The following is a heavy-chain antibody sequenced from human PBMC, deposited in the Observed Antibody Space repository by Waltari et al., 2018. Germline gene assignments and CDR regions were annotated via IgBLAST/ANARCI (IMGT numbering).Heavy chain of an antibody. Sequence: QVQLQESGPGLVKPSETLSLTCAVSGYSISSGYYWGWIRQPPGKGLEWIGSIYHSGSTYYNPSLKSRVTISGDTSKNQFSLKLSSVTAADTAVYYCASQGPMIVVVSDAFDIWGQGTMVTVSS. CDR1: GYSISSGYY. D-gene: IGHD3-22*01. J-gene: IGHJ3*02. CDR3: ASQGPMIVVVSDAFDI. CDR2: IYHSGST. V-gene: IGHV4-38-2*01.